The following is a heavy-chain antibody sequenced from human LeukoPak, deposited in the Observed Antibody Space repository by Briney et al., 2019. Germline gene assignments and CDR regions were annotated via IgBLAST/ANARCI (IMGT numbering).Heavy chain of an antibody. CDR1: GYTFTVYF. V-gene: IGHV1-2*06. CDR3: AKDPAPVGYFDY. D-gene: IGHD4-23*01. Sequence: GASVKVSCKASGYTFTVYFIHWVRQAPGQGLEWMGRINPNSGATDYAQKFQGRVTMTRDTSISTAYMELSSLKSDDTAVYYCAKDPAPVGYFDYWGQGTLVTVSS. J-gene: IGHJ4*02. CDR2: INPNSGAT.